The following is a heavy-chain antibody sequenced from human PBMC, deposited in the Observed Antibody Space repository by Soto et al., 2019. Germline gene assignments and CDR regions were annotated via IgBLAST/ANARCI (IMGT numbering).Heavy chain of an antibody. CDR3: ARSYASGSRAFDY. V-gene: IGHV1-69*02. CDR2: VIPMLSMS. CDR1: GDTFSSYT. J-gene: IGHJ4*02. D-gene: IGHD3-10*01. Sequence: QVHLVQSGVEVKKPGSSVRVSCKASGDTFSSYTINWVRQAPGLGLEWMGRVIPMLSMSNYALKFQGRVTMTANKSTNTAHMELSSLRSEDTATYYCARSYASGSRAFDYWGQGALVTVSS.